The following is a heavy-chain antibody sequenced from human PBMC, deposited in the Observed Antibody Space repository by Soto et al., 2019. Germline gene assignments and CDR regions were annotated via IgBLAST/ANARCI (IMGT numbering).Heavy chain of an antibody. D-gene: IGHD3-22*01. CDR2: ISAYNGNK. J-gene: IGHJ4*02. CDR3: ARAGHYYDSSGYAD. Sequence: QVKLVQSGTEVKKPGASVKVSCKGSGYSFATSGISWIRQALGQGLEWMGWISAYNGNKNYEQKLQDRATMTTDRYTSTAFLELRSLTSDDTAVYYCARAGHYYDSSGYADWCQGPLVTVSS. V-gene: IGHV1-18*01. CDR1: GYSFATSG.